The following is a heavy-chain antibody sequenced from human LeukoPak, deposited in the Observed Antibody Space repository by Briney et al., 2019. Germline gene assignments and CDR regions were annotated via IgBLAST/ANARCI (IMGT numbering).Heavy chain of an antibody. V-gene: IGHV3-30*18. D-gene: IGHD3-22*01. CDR3: AKEEAYYYDSSGHIDY. CDR1: GFTFSSYG. Sequence: GGSLRLSCAASGFTFSSYGMHWVRQAPGKGLEWVAVISYDGSNKYYADSVKGRFTISRDNSKNTLYLQMNSLRAEDTAVYYCAKEEAYYYDSSGHIDYWGQGTLVTVSS. CDR2: ISYDGSNK. J-gene: IGHJ4*02.